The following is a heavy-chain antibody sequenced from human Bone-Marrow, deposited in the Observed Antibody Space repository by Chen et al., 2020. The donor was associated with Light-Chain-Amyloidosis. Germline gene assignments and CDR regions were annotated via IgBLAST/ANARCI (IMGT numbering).Heavy chain of an antibody. J-gene: IGHJ3*02. D-gene: IGHD3-22*01. Sequence: QVQLQESGPGLVKPSDTLSLTCTVSRGSISIYYWNWIRQPPGKGLEWIEFIYYSGSTSYSPSLESRVTISVDPSENQFSLRLSSVTTADTAVYYCARGAYYYDSGGYEAFDIWGQGTMVTVSS. CDR1: RGSISIYY. V-gene: IGHV4-59*07. CDR3: ARGAYYYDSGGYEAFDI. CDR2: IYYSGST.